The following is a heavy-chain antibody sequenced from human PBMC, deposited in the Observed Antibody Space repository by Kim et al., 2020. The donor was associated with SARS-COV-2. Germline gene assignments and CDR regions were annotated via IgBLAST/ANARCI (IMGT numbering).Heavy chain of an antibody. CDR3: ARHFDY. J-gene: IGHJ4*02. Sequence: YSGGSTYYADAVKGRFTIPRDNSKNTLYLQMNSLRAEDTAVYYCARHFDYWGQGTLVTVAS. CDR2: YSGGST. V-gene: IGHV3-53*01.